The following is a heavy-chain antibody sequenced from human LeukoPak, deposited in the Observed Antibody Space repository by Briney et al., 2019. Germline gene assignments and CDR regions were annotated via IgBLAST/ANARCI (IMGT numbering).Heavy chain of an antibody. Sequence: SETLSLTCTVSGGSISSSSYYWGWIRQPPGKGLEWIGSIYYSGSAYYNPSLKSRVTISVDTSKNQFSLKLSSVTAADTAVYYCARGVPYYDFWSGYSPPGSWFDPWGQGTLVTVSS. D-gene: IGHD3-3*01. V-gene: IGHV4-39*07. CDR2: IYYSGSA. CDR1: GGSISSSSYY. J-gene: IGHJ5*02. CDR3: ARGVPYYDFWSGYSPPGSWFDP.